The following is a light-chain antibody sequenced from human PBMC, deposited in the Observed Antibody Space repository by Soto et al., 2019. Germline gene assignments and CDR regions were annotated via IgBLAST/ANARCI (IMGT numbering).Light chain of an antibody. CDR3: QAWDSSTGV. J-gene: IGLJ1*01. Sequence: SSELTQPPSVSVSPGQTASITCSGDKLGHKYACWYQQKPGQSPVLVIYQDNKRPSGIPERFSGSNSGNTATLTISGTQAMDEADYYCQAWDSSTGVFGTGTKLTVL. CDR2: QDN. CDR1: KLGHKY. V-gene: IGLV3-1*01.